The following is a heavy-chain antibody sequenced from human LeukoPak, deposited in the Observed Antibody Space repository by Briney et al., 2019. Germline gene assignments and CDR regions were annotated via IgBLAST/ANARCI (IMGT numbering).Heavy chain of an antibody. CDR3: ARDPIRLGELSSVTEPDY. V-gene: IGHV3-21*01. D-gene: IGHD3-16*02. CDR2: ISPDSNYK. J-gene: IGHJ4*02. Sequence: GESLRLSCAASGFTFSTYSMNWLRLAPGKGLEWVSSISPDSNYKYYVDSVKGRFTISRDNAKSSLYLQMNSLRAEDTAVYYCARDPIRLGELSSVTEPDYWGQGTLVTVSS. CDR1: GFTFSTYS.